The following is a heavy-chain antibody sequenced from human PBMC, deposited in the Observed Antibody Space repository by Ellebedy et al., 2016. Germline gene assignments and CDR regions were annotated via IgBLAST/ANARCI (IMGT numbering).Heavy chain of an antibody. CDR1: GFTFSSYG. CDR2: IWYDGSNK. Sequence: GGSLRLXCAASGFTFSSYGMHWVRQAPGKGLEWVAVIWYDGSNKYYADSVKGRFTISRDNSKNTLYLQMNSLRGEDTAVYYCAKIWFGEGYFDYWGQGTLVTVSS. D-gene: IGHD3-10*01. V-gene: IGHV3-33*08. CDR3: AKIWFGEGYFDY. J-gene: IGHJ4*02.